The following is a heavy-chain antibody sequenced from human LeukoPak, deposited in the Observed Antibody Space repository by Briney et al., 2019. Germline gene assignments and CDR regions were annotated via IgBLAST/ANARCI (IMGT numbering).Heavy chain of an antibody. CDR2: ISSSSYI. D-gene: IGHD6-13*01. V-gene: IGHV3-21*01. CDR3: ARDGGYSSSWFDY. J-gene: IGHJ4*02. CDR1: GFTFSSYS. Sequence: GGSLRLSCAASGFTFSSYSMNWVRQAPGKGLEWVSSISSSSYIYYADSVKGRFTISRDNAKNSLCLQMNSLRAEDTAVYYCARDGGYSSSWFDYWGQGTLVTVSS.